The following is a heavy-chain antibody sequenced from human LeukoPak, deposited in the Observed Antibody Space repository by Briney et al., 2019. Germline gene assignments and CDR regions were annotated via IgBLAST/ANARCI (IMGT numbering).Heavy chain of an antibody. D-gene: IGHD3-3*01. CDR3: ARETIFGVVTHAGYFDY. CDR1: GGSISAYY. V-gene: IGHV4-59*12. CDR2: INYSGST. Sequence: PSETLSLTCTVSGGSISAYYWSWIRQPPGKGLEWIGYINYSGSTNYNPSLKSRVTISVDTSKYQFSLKLSSVTAADTAVYYCARETIFGVVTHAGYFDYWGQGTLVIVSS. J-gene: IGHJ4*02.